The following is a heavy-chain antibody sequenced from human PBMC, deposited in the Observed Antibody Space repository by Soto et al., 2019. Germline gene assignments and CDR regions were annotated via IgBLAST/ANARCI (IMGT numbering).Heavy chain of an antibody. J-gene: IGHJ4*02. V-gene: IGHV4-39*01. Sequence: NPSETLSLTCTVSGGSISSSSYYWGWIRQPPGKGLEWIGSIYYSGSTYYNPSLKSRVTISVDTSKNQFSLKLSSVTAADTAVYYCARLHLNYYYGSGSYEFDYWGQGTLVTVSS. D-gene: IGHD3-10*01. CDR2: IYYSGST. CDR1: GGSISSSSYY. CDR3: ARLHLNYYYGSGSYEFDY.